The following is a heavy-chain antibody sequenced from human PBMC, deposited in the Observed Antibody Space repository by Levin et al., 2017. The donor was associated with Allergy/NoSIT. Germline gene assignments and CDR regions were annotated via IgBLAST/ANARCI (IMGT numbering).Heavy chain of an antibody. D-gene: IGHD3-22*01. CDR1: GFTFSSYW. J-gene: IGHJ4*02. CDR2: INTDGSTT. V-gene: IGHV3-74*01. CDR3: ARETDGSGYYADY. Sequence: LSLTCAASGFTFSSYWMHWVRQAPGKGLVWVSRINTDGSTTTYADSVKGRFTISRDNAKNTLYLQMNSLRPEDTAVYYCARETDGSGYYADYWGQGTLVTVSS.